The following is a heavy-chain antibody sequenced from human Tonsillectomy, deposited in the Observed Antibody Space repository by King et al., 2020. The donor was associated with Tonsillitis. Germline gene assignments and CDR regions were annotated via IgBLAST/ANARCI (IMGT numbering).Heavy chain of an antibody. V-gene: IGHV3-30*02. CDR2: IRYDGSNK. CDR1: GITFSSFG. CDR3: ANTGSSGSDY. Sequence: VQLVESGGGVVQPGGSLRLSCAASGITFSSFGMHWVRQAPGKGLEWVAFIRYDGSNKYYADSVKGRFTISRDNSKNTLYLQMNSLRAADTAVYYCANTGSSGSDYWGQGILVTVSS. D-gene: IGHD3-22*01. J-gene: IGHJ4*02.